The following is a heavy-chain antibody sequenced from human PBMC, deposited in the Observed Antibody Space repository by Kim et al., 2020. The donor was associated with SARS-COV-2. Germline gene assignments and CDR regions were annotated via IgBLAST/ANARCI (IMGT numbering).Heavy chain of an antibody. V-gene: IGHV3-23*01. Sequence: YAHSLKARFPISRDSFKNTLYLQMNSLRAEDTAVYYCAITGIAVAATGYWCQGTLVTVSS. J-gene: IGHJ4*02. D-gene: IGHD6-19*01. CDR3: AITGIAVAATGY.